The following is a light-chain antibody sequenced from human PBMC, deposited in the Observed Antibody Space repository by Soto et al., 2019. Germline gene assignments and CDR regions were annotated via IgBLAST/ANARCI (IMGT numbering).Light chain of an antibody. CDR3: SSYTSCSTLV. V-gene: IGLV2-14*01. CDR2: EVS. Sequence: QSVLTQPASVSGSPGQSITISCTGTSSDVGGYNYVSWYQQHPGKAPKLMIYEVSNRPSGVSNRFSGSKSGNTASLTISGLQAEDEADYYCSSYTSCSTLVFGGGTTVTVL. CDR1: SSDVGGYNY. J-gene: IGLJ3*02.